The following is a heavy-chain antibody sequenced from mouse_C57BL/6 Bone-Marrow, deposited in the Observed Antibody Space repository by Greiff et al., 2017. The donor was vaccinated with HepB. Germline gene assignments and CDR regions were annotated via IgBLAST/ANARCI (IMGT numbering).Heavy chain of an antibody. CDR1: GFTFSDYY. D-gene: IGHD1-1*01. Sequence: EVMLVESEGGLVQPGSSMKLSCTASGFTFSDYYMAWVRQVPEKGLEWVANINYDGSSTYYLDSLKSRFIISRDNAKNILDLQMSSLKSEDTATYYCARGDYGSSYPYFDYWGQGTTLTVSS. J-gene: IGHJ2*01. CDR3: ARGDYGSSYPYFDY. CDR2: INYDGSST. V-gene: IGHV5-16*01.